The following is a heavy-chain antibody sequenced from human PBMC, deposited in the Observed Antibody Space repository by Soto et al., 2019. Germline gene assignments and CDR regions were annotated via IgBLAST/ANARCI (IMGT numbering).Heavy chain of an antibody. CDR3: ARHDGADIVVVPAAMGFDY. CDR1: GGSISSSSYY. D-gene: IGHD2-2*01. CDR2: IYYSGST. Sequence: SETLSLTCTVSGGSISSSSYYWGWIRQPPGKGLEWIGSIYYSGSTYYNPSLKSRVTISVDTSKNQFSLKLSSVTAADTAVYYCARHDGADIVVVPAAMGFDYWGQGTLVTVSS. J-gene: IGHJ4*02. V-gene: IGHV4-39*01.